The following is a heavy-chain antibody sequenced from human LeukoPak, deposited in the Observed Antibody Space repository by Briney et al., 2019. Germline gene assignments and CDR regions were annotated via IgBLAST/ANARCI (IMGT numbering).Heavy chain of an antibody. CDR1: GFTFSNHG. CDR3: AREKYSGSLRDY. CDR2: VSDSGSDT. Sequence: GGSLRLSCAASGFTFSNHGMSWVRQASGKGLEWVSAVSDSGSDTYYADSVKGRFTVSRDNSKNTLYLQMNSLRAEDTAVYYCAREKYSGSLRDYWGQGTLVTVSS. V-gene: IGHV3-23*01. J-gene: IGHJ4*02. D-gene: IGHD1-26*01.